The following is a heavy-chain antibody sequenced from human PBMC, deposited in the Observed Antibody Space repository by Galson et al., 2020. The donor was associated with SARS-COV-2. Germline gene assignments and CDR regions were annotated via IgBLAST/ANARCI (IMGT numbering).Heavy chain of an antibody. D-gene: IGHD6-13*01. V-gene: IGHV4-34*01. CDR2: INHSGST. J-gene: IGHJ6*02. CDR3: ARGQGFIAENYYYYYGMDV. Sequence: QWYNAESQASETLSLTCAVYGGSFSGYYWSWIRQPPGKGLEWIGEINHSGSTNYNPSLKSRVTISVDTSKNQFSLKLSSVTAADTAVYYCARGQGFIAENYYYYYGMDVWGQGTTVTVSS. CDR1: GGSFSGYY.